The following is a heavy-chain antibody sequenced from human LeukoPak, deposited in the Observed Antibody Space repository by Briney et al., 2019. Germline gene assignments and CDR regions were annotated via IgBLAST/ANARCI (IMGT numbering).Heavy chain of an antibody. CDR1: GGTFSSYA. J-gene: IGHJ3*02. V-gene: IGHV1-69*06. Sequence: SVKVSCKASGGTFSSYAISWVRQAPGQGLEWVGGIIPIFGTANYAQKFQGRVTITADKSTSTAYMELSSLRSEDTAVYYCAREGTGLGNYAFDIWGQGTMATVSS. CDR2: IIPIFGTA. D-gene: IGHD7-27*01. CDR3: AREGTGLGNYAFDI.